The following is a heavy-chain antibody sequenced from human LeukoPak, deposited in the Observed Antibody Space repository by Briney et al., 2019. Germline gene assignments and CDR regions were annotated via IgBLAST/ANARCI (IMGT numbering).Heavy chain of an antibody. J-gene: IGHJ4*02. V-gene: IGHV4-59*10. CDR2: IYTTGNT. CDR1: GGSISSYD. Sequence: SETLSLTCTVSGGSISSYDWSWIRQPAGKGLEWIGRIYTTGNTNCHPSLKSRVTMSVDTSKNQFSLKLSSVTAADTAMYYCATYSSGWPFFDYWGPGTLVTVSS. CDR3: ATYSSGWPFFDY. D-gene: IGHD6-19*01.